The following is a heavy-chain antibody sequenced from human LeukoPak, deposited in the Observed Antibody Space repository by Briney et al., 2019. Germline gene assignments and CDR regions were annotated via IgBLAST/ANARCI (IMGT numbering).Heavy chain of an antibody. CDR1: GFTFDDYA. V-gene: IGHV3-9*01. CDR2: ISWNSGSI. Sequence: QTGGSLRLSCAASGFTFDDYAMHWVRQAPGKGLEWVSGISWNSGSIGYADSVKGRFTISRDNAKNSLYLQMNSLRAEDTALYYCAKDQAIQLWALAIGSAFDYWGQGTLVTVSS. CDR3: AKDQAIQLWALAIGSAFDY. D-gene: IGHD5-18*01. J-gene: IGHJ4*02.